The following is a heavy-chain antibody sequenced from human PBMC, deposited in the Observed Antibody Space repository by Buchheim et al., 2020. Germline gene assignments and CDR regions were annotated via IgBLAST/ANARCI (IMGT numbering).Heavy chain of an antibody. CDR2: ISSSGTTI. D-gene: IGHD3-16*01. CDR1: GFTFSSYS. CDR3: ARDLADVDV. V-gene: IGHV3-48*01. J-gene: IGHJ6*02. Sequence: EVQMVESGGGLVQPGGSLRLSCAASGFTFSSYSMTWVRPAPGKGLECVSHISSSGTTIYYAASVKGRFTISRDNAETSLFLQMNSLRAEDTAVYYCARDLADVDVWGPGTT.